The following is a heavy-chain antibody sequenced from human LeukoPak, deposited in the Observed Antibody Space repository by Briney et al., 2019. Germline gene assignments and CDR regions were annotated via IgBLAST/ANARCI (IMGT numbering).Heavy chain of an antibody. CDR1: GFTFTNAW. D-gene: IGHD3-10*01. CDR3: TTHASGSHFN. CDR2: IKSKTDGGTT. Sequence: GGSLRLSCAASGFTFTNAWMSWVRQAPGKGLEWVGRIKSKTDGGTTDYAAPVKGRFTISRDDSKTTLHLQMNSLKTEDTAIYYCTTHASGSHFNWGQGTLVTVSS. V-gene: IGHV3-15*01. J-gene: IGHJ4*02.